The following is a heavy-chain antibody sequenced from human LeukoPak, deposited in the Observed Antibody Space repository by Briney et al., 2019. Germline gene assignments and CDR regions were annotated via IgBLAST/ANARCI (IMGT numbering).Heavy chain of an antibody. CDR1: GFTFNNYD. V-gene: IGHV3-23*01. Sequence: GGSLRLSCAASGFTFNNYDMSWVRQAPGKGLEWVSTIFGTTDSTSYADSVKGRFTISRDNSGNTLHLQMSSLRAEDTAVYFCAKGNWGDDWGLGTLVTVSS. CDR2: IFGTTDST. CDR3: AKGNWGDD. D-gene: IGHD7-27*01. J-gene: IGHJ4*02.